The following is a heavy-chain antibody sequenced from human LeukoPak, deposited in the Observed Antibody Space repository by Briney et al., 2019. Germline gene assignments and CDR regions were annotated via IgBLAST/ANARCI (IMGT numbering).Heavy chain of an antibody. D-gene: IGHD6-13*01. CDR3: ARGRAAAGTRDAFDI. Sequence: SETLSLTCTVSGGSISSYYWSWIRQPAGKGQEWIGRIYTSGSTNYNPSLKSRVTMSVDTSKNQFSLKLSSVTAADTAVYYCARGRAAAGTRDAFDIWGQGTMVTVSS. CDR2: IYTSGST. CDR1: GGSISSYY. V-gene: IGHV4-4*07. J-gene: IGHJ3*02.